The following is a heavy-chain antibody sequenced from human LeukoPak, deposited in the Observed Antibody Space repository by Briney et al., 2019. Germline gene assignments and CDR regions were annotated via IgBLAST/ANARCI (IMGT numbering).Heavy chain of an antibody. Sequence: SQTLSLTCTVSGGSISSGDYYWSWIRQPPGKGLEWIGYIYYSGGTYYNPSLKSRVTISVDTSKNQFSLKLSSVTAGDTAVYYCARGPGSGSYYKVGFDYWGQGTLVTVSS. CDR2: IYYSGGT. CDR3: ARGPGSGSYYKVGFDY. V-gene: IGHV4-30-4*08. CDR1: GGSISSGDYY. D-gene: IGHD3-10*01. J-gene: IGHJ4*02.